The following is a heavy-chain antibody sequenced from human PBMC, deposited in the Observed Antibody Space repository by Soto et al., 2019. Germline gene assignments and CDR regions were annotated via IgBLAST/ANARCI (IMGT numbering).Heavy chain of an antibody. J-gene: IGHJ4*02. Sequence: RASVKVSCKSSGYTYSNYGVTWVGQAPGQGLEWMAWISSYNGETNYAQKVQDRVTVTTDTPTTTFYLELRSLRFDDTAVYFCVTDGESSTWLDWGQGTQVTVSS. CDR3: VTDGESSTWLD. V-gene: IGHV1-18*01. CDR1: GYTYSNYG. D-gene: IGHD6-13*01. CDR2: ISSYNGET.